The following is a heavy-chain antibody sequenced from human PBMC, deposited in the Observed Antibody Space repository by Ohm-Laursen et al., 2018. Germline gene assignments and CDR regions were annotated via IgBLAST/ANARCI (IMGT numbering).Heavy chain of an antibody. V-gene: IGHV4-39*07. CDR3: ARELAYYDSSGLDAFDI. CDR2: FYYPGTT. CDR1: GGSFTDTNNY. J-gene: IGHJ3*02. D-gene: IGHD3-22*01. Sequence: SDTLSLTCTVSGGSFTDTNNYWAWIRQPPGKGLEWIGSFYYPGTTVYNPSLTSRVAVSIDTSKNQFSLQVSSVTAADTAVYYCARELAYYDSSGLDAFDIWGQGTMVTVSS.